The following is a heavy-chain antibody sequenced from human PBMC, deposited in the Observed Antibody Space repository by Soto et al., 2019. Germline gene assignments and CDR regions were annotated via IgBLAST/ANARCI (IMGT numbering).Heavy chain of an antibody. CDR3: AALRGGSIWHGYNDV. J-gene: IGHJ6*03. CDR2: ISHRGST. V-gene: IGHV4-34*01. Sequence: SETLSLTCAVYGGSFSGYYWSWIRQSPGKVLERIGEISHRGSTNYNPSLKSRVTISVDRSKNQFSMNLNSVTAADTAVYYCAALRGGSIWHGYNDVWGKGTTVTVAS. CDR1: GGSFSGYY. D-gene: IGHD6-13*01.